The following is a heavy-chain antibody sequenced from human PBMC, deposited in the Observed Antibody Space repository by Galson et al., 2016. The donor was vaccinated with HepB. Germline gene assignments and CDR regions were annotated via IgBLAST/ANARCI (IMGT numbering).Heavy chain of an antibody. D-gene: IGHD5-18*01. CDR2: IIPLFGAT. J-gene: IGHJ4*02. CDR3: AKISVQYSYHYWGFDY. CDR1: GGTFSNFA. V-gene: IGHV1-69*06. Sequence: SVKVSCKASGGTFSNFAISWLRQAPGQGLEWMRGIIPLFGATNYAQKFQGRVTITADKSTTTVYMDLSSLRSEDTAVYYCAKISVQYSYHYWGFDYWGQGTLVTVSS.